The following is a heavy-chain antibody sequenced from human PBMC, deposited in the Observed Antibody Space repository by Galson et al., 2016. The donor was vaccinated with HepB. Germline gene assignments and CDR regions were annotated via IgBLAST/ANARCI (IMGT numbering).Heavy chain of an antibody. V-gene: IGHV4-61*02. CDR3: TRGIPPGL. J-gene: IGHJ2*01. CDR2: ISPTGRT. Sequence: TLSLTCTVSGGSISSDYYYWSWIRQPAGKGLEWIGRISPTGRTNYNPSLKSRVTMSVDTSKNQFSLNLSSVTAADTALYYCTRGIPPGLWGRGTLVTVSS. CDR1: GGSISSDYYY. D-gene: IGHD7-27*01.